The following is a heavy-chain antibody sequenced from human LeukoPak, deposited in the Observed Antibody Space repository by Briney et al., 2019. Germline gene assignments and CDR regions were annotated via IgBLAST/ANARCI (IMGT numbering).Heavy chain of an antibody. D-gene: IGHD3-10*01. Sequence: SETLSLTCTVSGYSISSGYYWGWIRQPPGKGLEWIGSIYHSGSTYYNPSLKSRVTISVDTSKNQFSLKLSSVTAADTAVYYCARPNYYGSGSYRDWGQGTLVTVSS. J-gene: IGHJ4*02. V-gene: IGHV4-38-2*02. CDR1: GYSISSGYY. CDR2: IYHSGST. CDR3: ARPNYYGSGSYRD.